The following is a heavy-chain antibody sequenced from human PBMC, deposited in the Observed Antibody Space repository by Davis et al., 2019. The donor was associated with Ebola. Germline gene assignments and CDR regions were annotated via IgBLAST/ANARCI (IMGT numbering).Heavy chain of an antibody. Sequence: GESLKISCVASGLTVSSNYMSWVRQAPGKGLEWVSVIYSGGSTHYADSVKGRFTISRDNSKNTLYLQMNSLRVEDTAVYYCAREIAATGSWGGLDYWGQGTLVTVSS. V-gene: IGHV3-66*02. CDR1: GLTVSSNY. CDR2: IYSGGST. D-gene: IGHD6-13*01. CDR3: AREIAATGSWGGLDY. J-gene: IGHJ4*02.